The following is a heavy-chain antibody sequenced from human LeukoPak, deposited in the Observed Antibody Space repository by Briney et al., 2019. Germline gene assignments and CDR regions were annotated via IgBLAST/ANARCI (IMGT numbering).Heavy chain of an antibody. D-gene: IGHD3-10*01. V-gene: IGHV4-59*01. CDR3: ARADMVRGVIGFDY. J-gene: IGHJ4*02. CDR2: IYYSGST. CDR1: GGSFSGYY. Sequence: SETLSLTCAVYGGSFSGYYWSWIRQPPGKGLEWIGYIYYSGSTNYNPSLKSRVTISVDTSKNQFSLRLSSVTAADTAVYSCARADMVRGVIGFDYWGQGTLVTVSS.